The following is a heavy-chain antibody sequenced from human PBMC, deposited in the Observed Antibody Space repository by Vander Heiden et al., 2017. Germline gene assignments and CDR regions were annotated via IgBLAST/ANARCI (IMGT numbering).Heavy chain of an antibody. CDR2: IFSNDER. V-gene: IGHV2-26*01. CDR1: GFSLSSAEMG. J-gene: IGHJ6*02. CDR3: ARMSVTPVPTPWGYYYGMDV. D-gene: IGHD4-17*01. Sequence: QVTLQESGPVLVQPTETLTLTCTASGFSLSSAEMGVSWIRQPPGKALEWLAHIFSNDERSYSTSLKSRLTISKDTSKSQVVLTMTNMDPVDTGTYYCARMSVTPVPTPWGYYYGMDVWGQGTTVTVSS.